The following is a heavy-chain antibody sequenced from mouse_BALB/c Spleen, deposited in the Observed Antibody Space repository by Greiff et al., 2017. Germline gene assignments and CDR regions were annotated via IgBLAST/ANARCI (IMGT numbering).Heavy chain of an antibody. V-gene: IGHV5-6*01. CDR3: ARHPEGIYDYDVWFAY. J-gene: IGHJ3*01. CDR2: ISSGGSYT. CDR1: GFTFSSYG. D-gene: IGHD2-4*01. Sequence: VQLKESGGDLVKPGGSLKLSCAASGFTFSSYGMSWVRQTPDKRLEWVATISSGGSYTYYPDSVKGRFTISRDNAKNTLYLQMSSLKSEDTAMYYCARHPEGIYDYDVWFAYWGQGTLVTVSA.